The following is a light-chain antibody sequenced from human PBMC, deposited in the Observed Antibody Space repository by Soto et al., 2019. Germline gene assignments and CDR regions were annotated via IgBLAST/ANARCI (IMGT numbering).Light chain of an antibody. Sequence: DIQMTQSPSSLSASVGDRVTITCQASQDISNYLNWYQQKPGKATKLLIYDASNLETGVPSRFSGSESGTDFNFTISSLQPEDIATYYCQQYDNLPRYTFGQGTKLEIK. CDR3: QQYDNLPRYT. CDR1: QDISNY. CDR2: DAS. V-gene: IGKV1-33*01. J-gene: IGKJ2*01.